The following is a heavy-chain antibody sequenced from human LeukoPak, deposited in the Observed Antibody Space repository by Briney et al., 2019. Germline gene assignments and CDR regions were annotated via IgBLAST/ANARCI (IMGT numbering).Heavy chain of an antibody. V-gene: IGHV3-48*04. D-gene: IGHD6-19*01. CDR3: ARVGWGSPPLHFDY. Sequence: PGGSLRLSCAASGFTFSSYSMNWVRQAPGKGLEWVSYISSSSSTIYYADSVKGRFTISRDNAKNTLYLQMNSLRAEDTAVYYCARVGWGSPPLHFDYWGQGTLVTVSS. J-gene: IGHJ4*02. CDR1: GFTFSSYS. CDR2: ISSSSSTI.